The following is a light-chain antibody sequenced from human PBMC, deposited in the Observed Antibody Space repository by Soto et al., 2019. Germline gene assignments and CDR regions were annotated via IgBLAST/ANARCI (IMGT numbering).Light chain of an antibody. CDR1: SSNIGAGYD. J-gene: IGLJ2*01. V-gene: IGLV1-40*01. Sequence: VLTQPPSVSGAPGQRVTISCTGSSSNIGAGYDVHWYQHLPGTAPKLLIYGNSNRPSGVPDRFSGSKSGTSASLAITGLQAEDEADYYCHSYDSSLSGTVFGGGTKLTVL. CDR3: HSYDSSLSGTV. CDR2: GNS.